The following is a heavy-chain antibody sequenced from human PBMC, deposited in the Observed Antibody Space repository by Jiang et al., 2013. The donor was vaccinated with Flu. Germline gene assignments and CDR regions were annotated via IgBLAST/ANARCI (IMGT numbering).Heavy chain of an antibody. CDR3: ARRTMVQGVIDAFDI. J-gene: IGHJ3*02. V-gene: IGHV1-8*01. Sequence: NWVRQATGQGLEWMGWMNPNSGNTGYAQKFQGRVTMTRNTSISTAYMELSSLRSEDTAVYYCARRTMVQGVIDAFDIWGQGTMVTVSS. D-gene: IGHD3-10*01. CDR2: MNPNSGNT.